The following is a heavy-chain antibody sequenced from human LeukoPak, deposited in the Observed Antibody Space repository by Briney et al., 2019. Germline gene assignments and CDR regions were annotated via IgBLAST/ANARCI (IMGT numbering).Heavy chain of an antibody. CDR3: ARVPLMLGYCTNGVCPSGYFQH. CDR2: IYYSGST. Sequence: SQTLSLTCTVSGGSIGSGDYYWRWIRQPPGKGLEWIGYIYYSGSTYYNPSLKSRVTISVDTSKNQFSLKLSSVTAADTAVYYCARVPLMLGYCTNGVCPSGYFQHWGQGTLVTVSS. CDR1: GGSIGSGDYY. D-gene: IGHD2-8*01. V-gene: IGHV4-30-4*01. J-gene: IGHJ1*01.